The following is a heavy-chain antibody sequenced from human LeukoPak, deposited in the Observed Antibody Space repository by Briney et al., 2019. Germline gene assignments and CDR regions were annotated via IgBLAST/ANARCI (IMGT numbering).Heavy chain of an antibody. CDR3: AREGYCSGTSCYNFNY. J-gene: IGHJ4*02. V-gene: IGHV4-34*01. Sequence: KPSETLSLTCAVYGGSFRGYYWSWIRQPPGKGLEWIGEINHSGSSNYNPSLKSRVTISLDTSKNQFSLNLSSVTAADTAVYYCAREGYCSGTSCYNFNYWGQGTLVTVSS. D-gene: IGHD2-2*02. CDR1: GGSFRGYY. CDR2: INHSGSS.